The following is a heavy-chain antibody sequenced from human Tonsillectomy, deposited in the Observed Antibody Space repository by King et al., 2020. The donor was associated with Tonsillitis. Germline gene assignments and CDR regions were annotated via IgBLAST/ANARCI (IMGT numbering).Heavy chain of an antibody. D-gene: IGHD3-9*01. V-gene: IGHV1-2*02. J-gene: IGHJ4*02. CDR1: GYTFTGYY. CDR3: ARGSPPLRYFDWLLDY. CDR2: INPNSGGT. Sequence: QLVQSGAEVKKPGASVKVSCKASGYTFTGYYMHWVRKAPGQGLEWMGWINPNSGGTNYAQKFQGRVTMTRDTSISTAYMELSRLRSDDTAVYYCARGSPPLRYFDWLLDYWGQGTLVTVSS.